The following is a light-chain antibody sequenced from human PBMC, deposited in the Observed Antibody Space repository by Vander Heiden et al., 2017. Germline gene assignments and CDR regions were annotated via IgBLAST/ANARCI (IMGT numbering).Light chain of an antibody. V-gene: IGLV3-21*02. CDR1: NHDSIS. CDR2: DDS. J-gene: IGLJ2*01. CDR3: QVWDSSSDRVV. Sequence: YALTHPPSVSVAPAQPAQITCGANNHDSISVHWYQLKAGQAPVLVVSDDSDRPSGIPERFSGINSGNTATLTISRVEAGDEADYYCQVWDSSSDRVVFGGGTKLTVL.